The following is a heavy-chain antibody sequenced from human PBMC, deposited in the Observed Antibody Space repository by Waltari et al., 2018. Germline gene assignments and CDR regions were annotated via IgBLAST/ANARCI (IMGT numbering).Heavy chain of an antibody. J-gene: IGHJ6*03. CDR3: ARDYGSGTYYYMDV. D-gene: IGHD3-10*01. CDR1: GYSFTSYN. CDR2: MNPTSGST. V-gene: IGHV1-8*03. Sequence: QVQLVQSGPEVKKPGASVKVSCKASGYSFTSYNINWVRQAAGQGLEWMGWMNPTSGSTGYAQKFQDRVTITRNTSIGTAYMELRSLRSEDTAVYYCARDYGSGTYYYMDVWGKGTTVTVSS.